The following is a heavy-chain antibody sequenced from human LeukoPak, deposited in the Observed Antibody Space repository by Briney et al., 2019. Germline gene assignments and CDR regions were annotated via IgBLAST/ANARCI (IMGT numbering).Heavy chain of an antibody. CDR2: ISGSGGST. Sequence: GGSLRLSCAASGFTFSSYAMSWVRQAPGKGLEWVSDISGSGGSTYYADSVKGRFTISRDNSKNTLYLQMNSLRAEDTAVYYCAKESELLWFGELSYFDYWGQGTLVTVSS. J-gene: IGHJ4*02. CDR3: AKESELLWFGELSYFDY. CDR1: GFTFSSYA. D-gene: IGHD3-10*01. V-gene: IGHV3-23*01.